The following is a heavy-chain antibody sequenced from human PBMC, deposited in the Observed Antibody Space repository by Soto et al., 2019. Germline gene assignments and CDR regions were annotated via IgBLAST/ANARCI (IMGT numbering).Heavy chain of an antibody. V-gene: IGHV1-69*01. CDR2: IVPLFGTA. CDR3: ARATIAAAGRSYYYGMDV. J-gene: IGHJ6*02. CDR1: GGTFSRHA. D-gene: IGHD6-13*01. Sequence: QVQLVQSGAEVKKPGSSVKVSCKASGGTFSRHAINWVRQAPGHGLQWMGGIVPLFGTANYAQKFQGRVTITADESTSTAHMELRSLRSEDTAVYYCARATIAAAGRSYYYGMDVWGQGTTVTVSS.